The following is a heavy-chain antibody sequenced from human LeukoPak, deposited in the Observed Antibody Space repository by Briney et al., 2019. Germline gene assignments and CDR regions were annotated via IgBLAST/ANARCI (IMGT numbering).Heavy chain of an antibody. J-gene: IGHJ4*02. CDR3: ARASSASTTGYTVYFDY. V-gene: IGHV1-2*02. CDR1: GYTFNGYY. D-gene: IGHD3-22*01. CDR2: INPNSGGT. Sequence: ASVKVSCKASGYTFNGYYMHWVRQAPGQGLEWMGWINPNSGGTNYAQKFQGRVTMTRDTSISTAYMELSRLRSDDTAVYYCARASSASTTGYTVYFDYWGQGTLVTVSS.